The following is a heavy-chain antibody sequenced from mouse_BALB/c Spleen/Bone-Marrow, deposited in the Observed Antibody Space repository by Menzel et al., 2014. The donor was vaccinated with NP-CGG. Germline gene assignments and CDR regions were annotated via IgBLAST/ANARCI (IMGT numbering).Heavy chain of an antibody. CDR1: GYSFTGYN. J-gene: IGHJ3*01. D-gene: IGHD1-1*01. V-gene: IGHV1S135*01. Sequence: EVQLVESGPELEKPGASVKISCKASGYSFTGYNMNWVKQSDGGSLEWIGNIDPYYGGTSYNQKFRGKATLTVDKSSSTAYMQLTSLTSEDSAVYYCARNHFGSNSLGYWGQGTLVTVSA. CDR2: IDPYYGGT. CDR3: ARNHFGSNSLGY.